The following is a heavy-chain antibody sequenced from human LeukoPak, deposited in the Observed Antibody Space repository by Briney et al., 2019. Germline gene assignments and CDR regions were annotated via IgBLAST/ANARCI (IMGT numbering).Heavy chain of an antibody. J-gene: IGHJ4*02. V-gene: IGHV3-74*01. Sequence: GGSLRLSCAASGFTFSSYWMHWVRQAPGKGLVWVSRINSDGSTTTYADSVKGRFTISRDNAKNTLYLQMNSLRAEDTAVYYCARDRRDGYNIHFDYWGQGTLVTVSS. CDR3: ARDRRDGYNIHFDY. CDR2: INSDGSTT. CDR1: GFTFSSYW. D-gene: IGHD5-24*01.